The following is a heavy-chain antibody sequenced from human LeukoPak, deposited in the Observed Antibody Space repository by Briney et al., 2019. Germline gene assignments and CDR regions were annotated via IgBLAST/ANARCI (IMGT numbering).Heavy chain of an antibody. CDR3: ARVKYRSSWYEGDWFDP. Sequence: RPSETLSLTCTVSGDSISSGDYYWSWIRQPAGKGLEWIGRISSSGSTNYNPSLKSRVTISVDTSKNQFSLKLSSVTAADTAVYYCARVKYRSSWYEGDWFDPWGQGTLVTVSS. V-gene: IGHV4-61*02. D-gene: IGHD6-13*01. J-gene: IGHJ5*02. CDR1: GDSISSGDYY. CDR2: ISSSGST.